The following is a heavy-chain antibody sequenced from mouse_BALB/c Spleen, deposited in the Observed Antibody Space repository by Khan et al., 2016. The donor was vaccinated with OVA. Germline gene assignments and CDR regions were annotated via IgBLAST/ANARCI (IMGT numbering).Heavy chain of an antibody. V-gene: IGHV3-2*02. CDR1: GYSITSGYA. CDR3: ERGNYYGYYFDY. Sequence: EVKLEESGPGLVKPSQSLSLTCTVTGYSITSGYAWNWIRQFPGNKLEWMGYISYSGGTSYNPSLKSRISITRDTSKNQFFLRLNSVTTEDTATYYCERGNYYGYYFDYWGQGTPLTVSS. CDR2: ISYSGGT. D-gene: IGHD1-1*01. J-gene: IGHJ2*01.